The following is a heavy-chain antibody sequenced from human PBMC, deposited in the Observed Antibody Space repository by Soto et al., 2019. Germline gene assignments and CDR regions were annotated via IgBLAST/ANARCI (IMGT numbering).Heavy chain of an antibody. CDR1: GFTFSSYG. CDR2: IWYDGSNK. V-gene: IGHV3-33*01. D-gene: IGHD3-10*01. Sequence: QVQLVESGGGVVQPGRSLRLSCAASGFTFSSYGMHWVRQAPGKGLEWVAVIWYDGSNKYYADSVKGRFTISRDNSKNTLYLQMYRKRAEDTAVYYYARDGGYYYCWGSTYFDYWGQGTLVTVSS. J-gene: IGHJ4*02. CDR3: ARDGGYYYCWGSTYFDY.